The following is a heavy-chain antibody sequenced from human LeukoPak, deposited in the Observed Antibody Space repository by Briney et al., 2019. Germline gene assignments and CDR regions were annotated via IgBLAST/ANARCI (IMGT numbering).Heavy chain of an antibody. Sequence: ASVKVSCKASGGTFSSYAISWARQAPGQGLEWMGGIIPIFGTANYAQKFQGRVTLTRDLSTSTDYLELRSLRSEDTAVYYCARARIAVAGKSRQYYFDYWGQGTLVTVSS. CDR2: IIPIFGTA. J-gene: IGHJ4*02. D-gene: IGHD6-19*01. V-gene: IGHV1-69*05. CDR3: ARARIAVAGKSRQYYFDY. CDR1: GGTFSSYA.